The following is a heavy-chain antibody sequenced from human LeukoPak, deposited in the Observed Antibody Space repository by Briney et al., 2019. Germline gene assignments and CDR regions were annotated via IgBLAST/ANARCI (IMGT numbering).Heavy chain of an antibody. V-gene: IGHV4-59*01. J-gene: IGHJ6*03. CDR1: GGSISSYY. Sequence: SETLSLPCTVSGGSISSYYWSWIRQPPGEGLEWIGYIYYSGSTNYNPSLKSRVTISVDTSKNQFSLRLTSVTAADTAVYYCARLSPLNGAYYYMDVWGKGTTVTVSS. CDR3: ARLSPLNGAYYYMDV. CDR2: IYYSGST. D-gene: IGHD7-27*01.